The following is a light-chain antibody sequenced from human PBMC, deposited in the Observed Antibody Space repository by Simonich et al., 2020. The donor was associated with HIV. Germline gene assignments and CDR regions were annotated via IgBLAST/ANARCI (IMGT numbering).Light chain of an antibody. CDR2: WAS. Sequence: DIVMTQSPDSLAVSLGERATINCKSSQNVLYSSNHKNYLAWYQQKPGQPPKLHIYWASTRESGVPDRYSGHGSGTDFTLTISSLQAEDVAVYYCQQYYSTPLTFGGGTKVEIK. CDR3: QQYYSTPLT. V-gene: IGKV4-1*01. CDR1: QNVLYSSNHKNY. J-gene: IGKJ4*01.